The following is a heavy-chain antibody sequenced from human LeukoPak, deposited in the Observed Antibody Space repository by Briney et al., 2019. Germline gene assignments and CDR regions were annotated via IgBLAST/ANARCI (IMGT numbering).Heavy chain of an antibody. CDR2: IYYSGRT. CDR1: GGSISSYY. CDR3: ARHPSRLEAFDI. Sequence: SETLSLICTVSGGSISSYYWSWIRQPPGKGLEWIGYIYYSGRTNYNPSLKSRVSTPIDTSKNQFSLKLSSVTAADTAVYYCARHPSRLEAFDIWGQGTMVTVSS. D-gene: IGHD2-2*01. J-gene: IGHJ3*02. V-gene: IGHV4-59*08.